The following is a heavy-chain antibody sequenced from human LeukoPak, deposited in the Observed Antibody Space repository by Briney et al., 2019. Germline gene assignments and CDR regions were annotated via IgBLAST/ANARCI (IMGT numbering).Heavy chain of an antibody. CDR1: GYTFTGYY. CDR2: INPNSGGT. Sequence: ASVKVSCKASGYTFTGYYMHWVRQAPGQGLEWMGWINPNSGGTNYAQKFQGRVTMTRDTSTSTAYMELRSLRSDDTAVYYCARDRGFAGVVVFFDWFDPWGQGTLVTVSS. J-gene: IGHJ5*02. D-gene: IGHD3-3*01. CDR3: ARDRGFAGVVVFFDWFDP. V-gene: IGHV1-2*02.